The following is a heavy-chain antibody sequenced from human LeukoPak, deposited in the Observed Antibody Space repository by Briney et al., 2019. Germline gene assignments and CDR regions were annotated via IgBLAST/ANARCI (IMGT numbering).Heavy chain of an antibody. D-gene: IGHD3-3*01. V-gene: IGHV1-46*01. CDR3: ARARIPFAVVIPWDY. CDR2: INPSGGST. Sequence: ASVKVSCKAPGYTFTSYYMHWVRQAPGQGLEWMGIINPSGGSTSYAQKFQGRVTMTRDTSTSTAYMALSSLRSEDTAIYYCARARIPFAVVIPWDYWGQGTLVTVSS. CDR1: GYTFTSYY. J-gene: IGHJ4*02.